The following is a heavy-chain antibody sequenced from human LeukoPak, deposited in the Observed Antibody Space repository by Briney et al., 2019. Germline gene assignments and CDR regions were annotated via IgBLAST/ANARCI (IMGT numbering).Heavy chain of an antibody. D-gene: IGHD6-19*01. CDR2: INHSGST. V-gene: IGHV4-34*01. CDR3: ARRVAVAGTFDY. CDR1: GGSFSGYY. J-gene: IGHJ4*02. Sequence: SETLSLTCAVYGGSFSGYYWSWIRQPPGKGLEWIGEINHSGSTNYNPSLKSRVTISVDTSKNQFSLQLNSVTPEDTAVYYCARRVAVAGTFDYWGQGTLVTVSS.